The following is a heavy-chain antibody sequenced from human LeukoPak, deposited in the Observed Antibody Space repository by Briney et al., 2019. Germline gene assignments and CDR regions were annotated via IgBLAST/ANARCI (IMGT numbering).Heavy chain of an antibody. CDR3: ARRYSSSSPDAFDI. V-gene: IGHV5-51*01. J-gene: IGHJ3*02. CDR2: IYPGDSDT. Sequence: GESLKISCKGSAYSFTIYWIGWVRQMPGKGLEWMGIIYPGDSDTRYSPSFQGQVTTSADKSINTAYLQWSSLKASDTAMYYCARRYSSSSPDAFDIWGQGTMVTISS. CDR1: AYSFTIYW. D-gene: IGHD6-6*01.